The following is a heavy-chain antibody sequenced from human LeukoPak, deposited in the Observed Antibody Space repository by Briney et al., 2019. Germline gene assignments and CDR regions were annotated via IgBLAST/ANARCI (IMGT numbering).Heavy chain of an antibody. CDR3: ARGGDFWSGYYFDY. CDR2: IYSGGST. V-gene: IGHV3-53*01. J-gene: IGHJ4*02. Sequence: GGSLRLSCAASGFTVSSNYMSWVRQAPGKGLGWVSVIYSGGSTYYADSVKGRFTISRDNSKNTLYLQMNSLRAEDTAVYYCARGGDFWSGYYFDYWGQGTLVTVSS. D-gene: IGHD3-3*01. CDR1: GFTVSSNY.